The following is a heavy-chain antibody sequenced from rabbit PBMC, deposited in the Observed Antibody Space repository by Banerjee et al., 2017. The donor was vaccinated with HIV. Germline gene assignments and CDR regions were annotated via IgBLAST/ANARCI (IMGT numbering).Heavy chain of an antibody. CDR2: IDSGSSAGT. V-gene: IGHV1S47*01. J-gene: IGHJ4*01. D-gene: IGHD4-1*01. Sequence: QEQLVESGGGLVQPEGSLTLTCKASGFDFSSNAMCWVRQAPGKGPEWIACIDSGSSAGTWYASWVNGRFTISKTSSTAVTLQMTSLTAADTATYFCARRYYSVGWGAWYLGLWGPGTLVTVS. CDR1: GFDFSSNA. CDR3: ARRYYSVGWGAWYLGL.